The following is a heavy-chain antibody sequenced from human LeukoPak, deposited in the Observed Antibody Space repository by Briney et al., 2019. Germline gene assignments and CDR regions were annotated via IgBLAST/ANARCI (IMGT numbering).Heavy chain of an antibody. D-gene: IGHD5-18*01. CDR3: ARDAGYGYDRFDY. J-gene: IGHJ4*02. Sequence: GGSLRLSCAASGFTFSDYYMSWIRQAPGKGLECVSYISSSGSTIYYADSMKGRFTISRDNAKNSLYLQMNSLRVEDTAVYYCARDAGYGYDRFDYWGQGTQVTVSS. V-gene: IGHV3-11*04. CDR1: GFTFSDYY. CDR2: ISSSGSTI.